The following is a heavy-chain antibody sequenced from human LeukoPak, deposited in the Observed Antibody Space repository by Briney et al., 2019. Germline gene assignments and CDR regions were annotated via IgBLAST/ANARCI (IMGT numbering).Heavy chain of an antibody. Sequence: SETLSLTCTVSGASMTTYYWSWIRQPPGKGLEWVAYIYSSGSTNYNPSLKSRLTISIDTSKKQFSLKMSSVTAADTALYYCARDLVVTTSAGYYYGMDVWGQGTTVTVSS. CDR2: IYSSGST. V-gene: IGHV4-59*01. CDR3: ARDLVVTTSAGYYYGMDV. CDR1: GASMTTYY. J-gene: IGHJ6*02. D-gene: IGHD4-23*01.